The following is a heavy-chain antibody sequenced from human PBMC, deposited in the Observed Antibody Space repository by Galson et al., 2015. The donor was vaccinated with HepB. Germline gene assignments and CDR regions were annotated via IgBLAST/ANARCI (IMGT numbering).Heavy chain of an antibody. CDR2: ISAYNGNT. CDR3: ARGRAGYCSGGSCLLLGY. V-gene: IGHV1-18*04. J-gene: IGHJ4*02. Sequence: SVKVSCKASGYTFTSYGISWVRQAPGQGLEWMGWISAYNGNTNYAQKLQGRVTMTTDTSTSTAYMELSRLRSDDTAVYYCARGRAGYCSGGSCLLLGYWGQGTLVTVSS. CDR1: GYTFTSYG. D-gene: IGHD2-15*01.